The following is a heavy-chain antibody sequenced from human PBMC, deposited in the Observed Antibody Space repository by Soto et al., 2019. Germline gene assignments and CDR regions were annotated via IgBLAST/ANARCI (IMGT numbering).Heavy chain of an antibody. D-gene: IGHD3-3*01. V-gene: IGHV3-21*01. Sequence: NPGGSLRLSCAASGFTFSSYSMNWVRQAPGKGLEWVSSISSSSSYIYYADSVKGRFTISRDNAKNSLYLQMNSLRAEDTAVYYCPRDDNYDFSTAPTWFDPWGEGTLVTAPQ. J-gene: IGHJ5*02. CDR1: GFTFSSYS. CDR3: PRDDNYDFSTAPTWFDP. CDR2: ISSSSSYI.